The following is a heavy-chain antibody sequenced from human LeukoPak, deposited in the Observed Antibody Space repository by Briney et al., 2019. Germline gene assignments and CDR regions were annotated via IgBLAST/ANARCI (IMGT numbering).Heavy chain of an antibody. V-gene: IGHV1-2*02. D-gene: IGHD6-19*01. CDR3: TRDEAVYNSVWKQTNWFDP. CDR2: LSPKNGDT. Sequence: GASVKVSCKASGYTFTGYYIHWVRQAPGQGLEWMGWLSPKNGDTKYAQSFQGRVTMTRDTSINTVYMELRGLRSDDTAVYYCTRDEAVYNSVWKQTNWFDPWGQGTLVTVSS. CDR1: GYTFTGYY. J-gene: IGHJ5*02.